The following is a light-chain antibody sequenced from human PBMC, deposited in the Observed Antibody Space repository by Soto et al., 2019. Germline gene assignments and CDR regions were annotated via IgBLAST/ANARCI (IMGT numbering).Light chain of an antibody. Sequence: QSALTQPASVSGSPGQSITISCTGTSSDVGIYNLVSWYQQHSGKAPKVMIYEGTKRPSGVSNRFSGSKSGNTASLTISGLQSEDEADYYCETWDSNPHVVFGGGTKLTVL. V-gene: IGLV2-23*01. CDR2: EGT. CDR1: SSDVGIYNL. CDR3: ETWDSNPHVV. J-gene: IGLJ2*01.